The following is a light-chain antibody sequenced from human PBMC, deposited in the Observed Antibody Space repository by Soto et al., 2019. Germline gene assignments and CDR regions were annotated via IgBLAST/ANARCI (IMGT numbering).Light chain of an antibody. J-gene: IGKJ1*01. V-gene: IGKV1-39*01. Sequence: IQMTQSPSSLSASVGDRLSITCRASQSIDSYLNWYQQKPGKAPNLLIYAASTLQSGVPSRFSGSGSGTDFTLTISALQPEDFTTYYCQQSYSTPRTFGQGTKVEI. CDR3: QQSYSTPRT. CDR1: QSIDSY. CDR2: AAS.